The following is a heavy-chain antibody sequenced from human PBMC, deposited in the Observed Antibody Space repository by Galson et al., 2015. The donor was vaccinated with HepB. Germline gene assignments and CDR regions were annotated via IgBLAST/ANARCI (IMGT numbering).Heavy chain of an antibody. V-gene: IGHV1-18*01. CDR2: FSPYNRDT. Sequence: SVKVSCKASGYTFSTYSITWVRQAPGHGLEWMGWFSPYNRDTTYTRKFQGRVTMTTDTFTSTAYMELRSLSSDDTAVYYCARGAFVAVVGGTQNNWCDPWGQGTLVTVSS. J-gene: IGHJ5*02. CDR3: ARGAFVAVVGGTQNNWCDP. CDR1: GYTFSTYS. D-gene: IGHD1-26*01.